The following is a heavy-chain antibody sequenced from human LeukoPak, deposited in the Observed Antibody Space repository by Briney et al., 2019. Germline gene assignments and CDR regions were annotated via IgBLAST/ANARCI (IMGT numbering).Heavy chain of an antibody. D-gene: IGHD5-18*01. V-gene: IGHV4-30-2*01. CDR3: AKSRGYNYGSWDQYFDY. CDR1: GGSISSGGYS. J-gene: IGHJ4*02. Sequence: PSETLSLTCAVSGGSISSGGYSWNWIRQPPGKGLEWIGYIHQSTNTQYNPSLKSRVTISTDRSTNQFSLKMSFVTAADTAVYYCAKSRGYNYGSWDQYFDYWGQGTLVTVSS. CDR2: IHQSTNT.